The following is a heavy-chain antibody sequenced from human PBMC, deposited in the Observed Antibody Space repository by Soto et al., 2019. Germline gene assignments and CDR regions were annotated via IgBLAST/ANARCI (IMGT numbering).Heavy chain of an antibody. CDR2: IYWDDDK. CDR1: GFSLTTSGVG. J-gene: IGHJ4*02. D-gene: IGHD3-3*01. CDR3: AHRVLRTVFGLVTTTAIYFDF. Sequence: QITLNESGPTQVKPRQTLTLTCTFSGFSLTTSGVGVGWIRQSPGQAPEWRALIYWDDDKRYSPSLKSRLTITKDTSKNQVVLTMADLDPADTATYYCAHRVLRTVFGLVTTTAIYFDFWGQGTPVAVSS. V-gene: IGHV2-5*02.